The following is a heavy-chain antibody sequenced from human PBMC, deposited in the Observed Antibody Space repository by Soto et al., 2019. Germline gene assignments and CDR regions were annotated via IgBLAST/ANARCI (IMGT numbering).Heavy chain of an antibody. J-gene: IGHJ6*02. CDR3: AKALLAYCGGDCYFYGMDV. CDR1: GFTFSSYG. V-gene: IGHV3-30*18. Sequence: GGSLRLSCAASGFTFSSYGMHWVRQAPGKGLEWVAVISYDGSNKYYADSVKGRLTISRDNSKNTLYLQMNSLRAEDTAVYYCAKALLAYCGGDCYFYGMDVWGQGTTVTVSS. CDR2: ISYDGSNK. D-gene: IGHD2-21*01.